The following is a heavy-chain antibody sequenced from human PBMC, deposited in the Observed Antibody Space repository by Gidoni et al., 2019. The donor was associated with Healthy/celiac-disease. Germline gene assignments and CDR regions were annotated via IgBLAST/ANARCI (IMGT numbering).Heavy chain of an antibody. Sequence: EVQLVESGVGLVPPGGSLRLSCSASGFTFSSYSMNWVRQVPGKGLEWVSYSRSSSSTIYYADSVKGRFTISRDNAKNSMYLKMNSLRDEDTAGYYCARDASYYDSSGWNYWGQGTLVTVSS. V-gene: IGHV3-48*02. J-gene: IGHJ4*02. CDR3: ARDASYYDSSGWNY. CDR2: SRSSSSTI. D-gene: IGHD3-22*01. CDR1: GFTFSSYS.